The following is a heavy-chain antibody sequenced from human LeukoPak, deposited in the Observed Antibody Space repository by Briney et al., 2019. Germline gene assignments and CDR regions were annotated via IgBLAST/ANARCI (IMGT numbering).Heavy chain of an antibody. D-gene: IGHD6-13*01. J-gene: IGHJ4*02. CDR2: INPNSGGT. CDR3: AREVAAEGTSY. CDR1: GYTFTGYY. V-gene: IGHV1-2*02. Sequence: ASVKVSCKASGYTFTGYYMHWVRQAPGQGLEWMGWINPNSGGTNYALKFQGRVTMTRDTSISTAYMELSRLRSDDTAVYYCAREVAAEGTSYWGQGTLVTVSS.